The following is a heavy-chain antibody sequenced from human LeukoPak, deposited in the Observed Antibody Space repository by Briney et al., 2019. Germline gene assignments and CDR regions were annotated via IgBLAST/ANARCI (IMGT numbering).Heavy chain of an antibody. CDR1: GGTFSSYA. D-gene: IGHD6-19*01. Sequence: ASVKVSCKASGGTFSSYAISWVRQAPGQGLEWMGRIIPIFGTANYAQKFQGRVTITTGESTSTAYMELSSLRSEDTAVYYCARGSVAVAGPFDYWGQGTLVTVSS. CDR2: IIPIFGTA. V-gene: IGHV1-69*05. J-gene: IGHJ4*02. CDR3: ARGSVAVAGPFDY.